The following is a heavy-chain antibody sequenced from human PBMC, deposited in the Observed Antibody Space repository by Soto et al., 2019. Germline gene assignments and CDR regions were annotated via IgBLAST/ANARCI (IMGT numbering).Heavy chain of an antibody. CDR2: ISGSGGST. CDR3: AKLGGSWYGFDY. CDR1: GFTFSSYA. D-gene: IGHD6-13*01. V-gene: IGHV3-23*01. Sequence: EVQLLESGGGLVQPGGSLRLSCAASGFTFSSYAMSWVRQAPGKGLEWVSAISGSGGSTYYADSVKGRFTISRDNSKNTLYMQMNSLRAEDTAVYYCAKLGGSWYGFDYWGQGTLVTVSS. J-gene: IGHJ4*02.